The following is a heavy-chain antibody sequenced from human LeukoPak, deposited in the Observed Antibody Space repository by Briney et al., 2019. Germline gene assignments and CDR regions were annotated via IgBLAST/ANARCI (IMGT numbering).Heavy chain of an antibody. CDR3: ARDSTAAPWNPFDY. Sequence: GGSLRLSCAASGFTFSSYAMSWVRQAPGKGLEWVSAISGSGGSTYYADSVKGRFTISRDNSKNTLYLQMNSLRAEDTAVYYCARDSTAAPWNPFDYWGQGTLVTVSS. V-gene: IGHV3-23*01. D-gene: IGHD6-13*01. CDR2: ISGSGGST. CDR1: GFTFSSYA. J-gene: IGHJ4*02.